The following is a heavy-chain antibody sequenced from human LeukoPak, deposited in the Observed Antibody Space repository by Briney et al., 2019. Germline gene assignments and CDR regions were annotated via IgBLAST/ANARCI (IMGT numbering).Heavy chain of an antibody. CDR1: GYTFTSYY. Sequence: ASVKVSCKASGYTFTSYYMHWVRQAPGQGLEWMGIINPSGGSSSYAQKFQGSVTMTRDTSTSTVYMELSSLRSEDTAVYYCARASSSWKVFDYWGQGTLVTVSS. J-gene: IGHJ4*02. CDR3: ARASSSWKVFDY. CDR2: INPSGGSS. V-gene: IGHV1-46*01. D-gene: IGHD6-13*01.